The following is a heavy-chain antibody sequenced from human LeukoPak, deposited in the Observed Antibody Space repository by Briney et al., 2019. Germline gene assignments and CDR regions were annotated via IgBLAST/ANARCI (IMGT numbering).Heavy chain of an antibody. V-gene: IGHV3-7*01. J-gene: IGHJ3*02. Sequence: GGSLRLSCAASGFTFSSYSMNWVRQAPGKGLEWVANIKQDGSEKYYADSVKGRFTISRDNAKNSLYLQMNSLRAEDTAVYYCARDRVSDSNFWSGYFDAFDIWGQGTMVTVSS. CDR2: IKQDGSEK. D-gene: IGHD3-3*01. CDR1: GFTFSSYS. CDR3: ARDRVSDSNFWSGYFDAFDI.